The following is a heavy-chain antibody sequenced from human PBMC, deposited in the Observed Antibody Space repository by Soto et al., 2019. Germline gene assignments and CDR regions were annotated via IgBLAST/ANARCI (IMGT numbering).Heavy chain of an antibody. V-gene: IGHV4-59*01. CDR1: GGSISSYY. CDR3: ARDADYGDYINWFAP. CDR2: IYYSGST. D-gene: IGHD4-17*01. J-gene: IGHJ5*02. Sequence: SETLSLTCTVSGGSISSYYWSWIRQPPGKGLEWIGYIYYSGSTNYNPSLKSRVTISVDTSKDQFSLKLSSVTAADTAVYYCARDADYGDYINWFAPWGQGTLVTVSS.